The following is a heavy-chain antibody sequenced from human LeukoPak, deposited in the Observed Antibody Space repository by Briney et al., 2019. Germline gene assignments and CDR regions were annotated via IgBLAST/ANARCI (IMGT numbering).Heavy chain of an antibody. CDR2: ISWNSGSI. CDR3: AKVHRSTLIYGMDV. CDR1: GFTFDDYA. D-gene: IGHD2-2*01. Sequence: GGSLRLSCAASGFTFDDYAMHWVRQAPGKGLEWVSGISWNSGSIGYADSVKGRFTISRDNAKNSLYLQMNSLRAEDTALCYCAKVHRSTLIYGMDVWGQGTTVTVSS. J-gene: IGHJ6*02. V-gene: IGHV3-9*01.